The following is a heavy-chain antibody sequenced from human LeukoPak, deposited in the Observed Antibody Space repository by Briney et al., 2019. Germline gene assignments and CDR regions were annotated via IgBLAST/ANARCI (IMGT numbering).Heavy chain of an antibody. V-gene: IGHV3-7*01. CDR3: ARDGDGYKSIPFDY. CDR2: IKQDGSEK. CDR1: GSTFSNYW. D-gene: IGHD5-24*01. Sequence: GGSLRLSCATSGSTFSNYWMSWARQPPGKGLEWVANIKQDGSEKYYVDSVKGRFTISRDNAKNSLYLQMNNLSIEDTAVYYCARDGDGYKSIPFDYWGQGALVTVSS. J-gene: IGHJ4*02.